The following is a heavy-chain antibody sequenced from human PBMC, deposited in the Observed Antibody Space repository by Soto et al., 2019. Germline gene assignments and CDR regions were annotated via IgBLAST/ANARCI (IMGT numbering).Heavy chain of an antibody. D-gene: IGHD3-22*01. Sequence: GASVKVSCKASGYTFTGYYMHWVRQAPGQGLEWMGWINPNSGGTNYAQKFQGWVTMTRDTSISTAYMELSGLRSDDTAVYYCARDHYDSSGYIAFDIWGQGTMVTVSS. J-gene: IGHJ3*02. CDR2: INPNSGGT. V-gene: IGHV1-2*04. CDR1: GYTFTGYY. CDR3: ARDHYDSSGYIAFDI.